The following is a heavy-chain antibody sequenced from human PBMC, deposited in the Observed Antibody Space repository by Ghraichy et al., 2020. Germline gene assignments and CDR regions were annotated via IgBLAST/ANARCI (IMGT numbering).Heavy chain of an antibody. CDR3: ARAHCGGDCYRDWYFDL. CDR2: ISGRSDIT. CDR1: GFTLGNYV. D-gene: IGHD2-21*01. Sequence: GGSLRLSCAASGFTLGNYVMHWVRQAPGRGLEWISSISGRSDITYYADSVKGRFTISTDLSKNTLYLQMNSLRAEDTAVYYCARAHCGGDCYRDWYFDLWGRGTLVTVSS. J-gene: IGHJ2*01. V-gene: IGHV3-23*01.